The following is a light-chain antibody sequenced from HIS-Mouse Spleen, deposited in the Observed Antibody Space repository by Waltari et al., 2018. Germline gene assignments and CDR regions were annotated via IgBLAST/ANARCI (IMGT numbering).Light chain of an antibody. J-gene: IGLJ1*01. CDR3: CSYAGSYTGV. Sequence: QSALTQPRSVSGSPGQSVTISCTGTSSDAGGYKHVSWYHQHPGKAPKLMIYDVSKRPSGVPDRFSGSKSGNTASLTISGLQAEDEADYYCCSYAGSYTGVFGTGTKVTVL. CDR2: DVS. CDR1: SSDAGGYKH. V-gene: IGLV2-11*01.